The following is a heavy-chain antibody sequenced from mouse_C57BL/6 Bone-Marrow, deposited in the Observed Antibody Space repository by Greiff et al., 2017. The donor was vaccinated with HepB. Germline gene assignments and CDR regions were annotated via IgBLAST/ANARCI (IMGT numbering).Heavy chain of an antibody. J-gene: IGHJ4*01. CDR1: GYTFTEYT. Sequence: VQLVESGAELVKPGASVKLSCKASGYTFTEYTIHWVKQRSGQGLEWIGWFYPGSGSIKYNEKFKDKATLTADKSSSTVYMELSRLTSEDSAVYFCARHEEAYYSNYGAMDYWGQGTSVTVSS. V-gene: IGHV1-62-2*01. CDR2: FYPGSGSI. D-gene: IGHD2-5*01. CDR3: ARHEEAYYSNYGAMDY.